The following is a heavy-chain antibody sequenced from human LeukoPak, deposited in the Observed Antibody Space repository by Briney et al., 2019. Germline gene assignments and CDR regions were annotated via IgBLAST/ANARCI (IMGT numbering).Heavy chain of an antibody. J-gene: IGHJ4*02. CDR1: GFTFSSYW. D-gene: IGHD5-12*01. Sequence: PGGSLRLSCAASGFTFSSYWMHWVRQAPGKGLMWVSRINSDGSITSYADSVKGRFTISRDNSKSTLYLQMDSLRAEDTAVYYCAKCGNSGCHLIDYWGQGTLVTVSS. CDR3: AKCGNSGCHLIDY. V-gene: IGHV3-74*01. CDR2: INSDGSIT.